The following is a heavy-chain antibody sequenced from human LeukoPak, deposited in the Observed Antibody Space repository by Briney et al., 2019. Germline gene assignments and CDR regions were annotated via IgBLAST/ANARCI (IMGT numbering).Heavy chain of an antibody. D-gene: IGHD6-13*01. CDR2: INQSGST. CDR3: ARIAAAGSPWFDP. J-gene: IGHJ5*02. V-gene: IGHV4-34*01. Sequence: SETLSLTCAVYGGSFSGYYWSWIRQPPGKGLEWIGEINQSGSTNYNPSLKSRVTISVDTSKNQFSLKLSSVTAADTAVYYCARIAAAGSPWFDPWGQGTLVTVSS. CDR1: GGSFSGYY.